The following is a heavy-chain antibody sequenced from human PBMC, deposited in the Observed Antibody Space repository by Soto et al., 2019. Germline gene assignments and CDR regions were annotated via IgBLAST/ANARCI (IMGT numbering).Heavy chain of an antibody. CDR2: ISGSGGST. CDR1: GFTFSSYA. J-gene: IGHJ6*02. D-gene: IGHD2-15*01. V-gene: IGHV3-23*01. CDR3: AKARVVRDYYYGMDV. Sequence: LRLSCAASGFTFSSYAMSWVRQAPGNGLEWVSAISGSGGSTYYADSVKGRFTISRDNSKNTLYLQMNSLRAEDTAVYYCAKARVVRDYYYGMDVWGQGTTGTVAS.